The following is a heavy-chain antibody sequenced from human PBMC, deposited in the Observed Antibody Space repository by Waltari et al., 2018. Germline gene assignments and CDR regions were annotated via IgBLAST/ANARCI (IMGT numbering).Heavy chain of an antibody. D-gene: IGHD3-10*01. V-gene: IGHV3-21*01. CDR1: GFTFSSYS. J-gene: IGHJ3*02. CDR2: ISSSSSYI. CDR3: ARGLWFGDPTYAFDI. Sequence: EVQLVESGGGRVKPGGSLRLSCAASGFTFSSYSMNWVRQAPGKGLEWVSSISSSSSYIYYADSVKGRFTISRDNAKNSLYLQMNSLRAEDTAVYYCARGLWFGDPTYAFDIWGQGTMVTVSS.